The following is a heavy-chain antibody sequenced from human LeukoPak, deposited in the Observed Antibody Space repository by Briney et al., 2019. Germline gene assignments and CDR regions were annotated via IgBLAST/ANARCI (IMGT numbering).Heavy chain of an antibody. CDR1: GGSFSGYY. J-gene: IGHJ4*02. CDR3: ARANSNYGNFDY. V-gene: IGHV4-34*01. D-gene: IGHD4-11*01. CDR2: INHSGST. Sequence: KASETLSLTCAVYGGSFSGYYWSWIRQLPGKGLEWIGEINHSGSTNYNPSLKSRVTISADTSKNQFSLKLSSVTAADTAVYYCARANSNYGNFDYWGQGTLVTVSS.